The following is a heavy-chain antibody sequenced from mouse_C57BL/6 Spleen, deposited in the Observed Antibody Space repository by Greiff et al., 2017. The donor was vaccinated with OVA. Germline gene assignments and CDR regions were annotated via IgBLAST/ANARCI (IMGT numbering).Heavy chain of an antibody. D-gene: IGHD2-1*01. CDR3: ARLYYDYDAMDY. V-gene: IGHV5-17*01. J-gene: IGHJ4*01. Sequence: DVQLVESGGGLVKPGGSLKLSCAASGFTFSDYGMHWVRQAPEKGLEWVAYISSGSSTIYYADTVKGRFTISRDNAKNTLFLQMTSLRSEDTAMYYCARLYYDYDAMDYWGQGTSVTVSS. CDR2: ISSGSSTI. CDR1: GFTFSDYG.